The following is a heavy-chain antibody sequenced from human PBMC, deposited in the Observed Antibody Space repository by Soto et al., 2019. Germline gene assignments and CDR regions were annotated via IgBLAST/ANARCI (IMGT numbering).Heavy chain of an antibody. CDR3: ARDSIAVADHYYYYGMDV. D-gene: IGHD6-19*01. CDR1: GGSISSSSYY. J-gene: IGHJ6*02. V-gene: IGHV4-39*02. CDR2: IYYSGST. Sequence: SETLSLTCTVSGGSISSSSYYWGWIRQPPGKGLEWIGSIYYSGSTYYNPSLKSRVTISVDTSKNQFALKLSSVTAADTAVYYCARDSIAVADHYYYYGMDVWGQGTTVTVSS.